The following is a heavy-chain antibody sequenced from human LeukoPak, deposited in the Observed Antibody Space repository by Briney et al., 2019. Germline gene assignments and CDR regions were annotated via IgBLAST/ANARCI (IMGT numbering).Heavy chain of an antibody. CDR2: IFYSGSN. J-gene: IGHJ5*02. CDR3: ARLSLDYSNYAGWFDP. D-gene: IGHD4-11*01. Sequence: SETLSLTCTVSGASINNYYWSWIRQPPGKGLEWIGYIFYSGSNKYNPSLKSRVTISVDTSKNQFSLKLSSVTAADTAVYYGARLSLDYSNYAGWFDPWGQGTLVTVSS. CDR1: GASINNYY. V-gene: IGHV4-59*08.